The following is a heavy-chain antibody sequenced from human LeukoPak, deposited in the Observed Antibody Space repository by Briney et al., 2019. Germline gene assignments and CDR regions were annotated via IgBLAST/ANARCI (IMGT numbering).Heavy chain of an antibody. Sequence: GASVKVSCKASRYTFTSYDINWVRQATGQGLEWMGWMNPNSGNTGYAQKFQGRVTMTRNTSISTAYMELSSLRSEDTAVYYCARVQFRYYYYYGMDVWGQGTTVTVSS. CDR1: RYTFTSYD. CDR3: ARVQFRYYYYYGMDV. J-gene: IGHJ6*02. CDR2: MNPNSGNT. V-gene: IGHV1-8*01.